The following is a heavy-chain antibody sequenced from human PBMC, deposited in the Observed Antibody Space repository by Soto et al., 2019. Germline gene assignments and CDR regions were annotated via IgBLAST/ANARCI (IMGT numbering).Heavy chain of an antibody. CDR3: ARLDGLATISESLDF. D-gene: IGHD3-9*01. CDR2: IYDRGNT. J-gene: IGHJ4*02. Sequence: QLQESGPGLVKPSETLALTCSVSGDYISSDRESWGWIRQPLGKGLEWLGSIYDRGNTYYNPSLEPRTTKALDKSNSLSSLRLHAATAAESAMYCCARLDGLATISESLDFGGQGDQFTVSS. V-gene: IGHV4-39*01. CDR1: GDYISSDRES.